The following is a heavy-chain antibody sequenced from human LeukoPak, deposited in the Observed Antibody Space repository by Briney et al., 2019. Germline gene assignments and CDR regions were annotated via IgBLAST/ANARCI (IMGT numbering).Heavy chain of an antibody. V-gene: IGHV4-61*01. CDR2: IYYSGST. CDR3: ARTKEAARPHPYFDY. CDR1: GGSVSSSTYY. Sequence: ASETLSLTCTVSGGSVSSSTYYWGWIRQPPGKGLEWIGYIYYSGSTNYNPSLKSRVTISVDTSKNQFSLKLSSVTAEDTAVYYCARTKEAARPHPYFDYWGQGTLVTVSS. D-gene: IGHD6-6*01. J-gene: IGHJ4*02.